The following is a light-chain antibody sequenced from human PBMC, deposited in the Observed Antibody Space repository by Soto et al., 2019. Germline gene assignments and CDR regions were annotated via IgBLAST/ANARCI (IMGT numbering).Light chain of an antibody. Sequence: EIVLTQSPDTLSLSPGERATLSCRASQSVRDNFLAWYQQRPGQSPRLLIYNAGSRATGIPERISGSGSETDFTLTIYRLEPEDFAVYYCQQYGNSPYTFGQGTRLEIK. V-gene: IGKV3-20*01. CDR1: QSVRDNF. J-gene: IGKJ5*01. CDR3: QQYGNSPYT. CDR2: NAG.